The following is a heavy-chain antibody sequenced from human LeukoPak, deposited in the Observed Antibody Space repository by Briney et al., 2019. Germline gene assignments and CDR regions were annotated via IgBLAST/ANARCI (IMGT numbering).Heavy chain of an antibody. Sequence: KPSETLSLTCTVSGDSMNSSSFYWSWIRQPAGKGLEWIGRIYRSGSTNYNPSLKSRVTMSVDTSKNQFSLKVTSVTAADTAVYYCARVAQKQQRIAVAGTSEWRVNWYFDLWGRGTLVTVSS. D-gene: IGHD6-19*01. CDR2: IYRSGST. V-gene: IGHV4-61*02. CDR3: ARVAQKQQRIAVAGTSEWRVNWYFDL. J-gene: IGHJ2*01. CDR1: GDSMNSSSFY.